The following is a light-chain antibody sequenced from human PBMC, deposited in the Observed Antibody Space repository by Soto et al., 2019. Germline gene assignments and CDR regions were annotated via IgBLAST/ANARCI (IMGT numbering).Light chain of an antibody. CDR1: QSVKTF. J-gene: IGKJ5*01. V-gene: IGKV3-11*01. CDR2: DAS. Sequence: EIVLTQSPATLSLSPGERATLSFRSSQSVKTFLVWYQQRPGQPPRLLIHDASHRAAGIPARFSGSGFGTDFTLTISSLEPEDAAVYYCQQRSNWPPITFGQGTRLEI. CDR3: QQRSNWPPIT.